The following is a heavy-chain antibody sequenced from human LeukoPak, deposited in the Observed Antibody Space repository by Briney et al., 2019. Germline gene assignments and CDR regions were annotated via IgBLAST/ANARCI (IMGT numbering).Heavy chain of an antibody. D-gene: IGHD3-10*01. CDR3: ASSYGSGSYLGY. Sequence: GGSLRLSCAASGFSLSSDSMNWVRQAPGKGLEWVSYINSNSRYIYYAGSVKGRFTISRDNAKNSLYLQMNSLKAEDTAVYYCASSYGSGSYLGYWGQGTLVTVSS. V-gene: IGHV3-21*01. CDR2: INSNSRYI. J-gene: IGHJ4*02. CDR1: GFSLSSDS.